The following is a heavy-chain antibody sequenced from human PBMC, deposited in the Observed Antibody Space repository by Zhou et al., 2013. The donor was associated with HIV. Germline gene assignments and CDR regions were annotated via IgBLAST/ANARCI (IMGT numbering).Heavy chain of an antibody. Sequence: QVQLVQSGAEVKKPGSSVKVSCKASGGTFSSYAISWVRQAPGQGLEWMGRIIPILGIANYAQKFQGRVTITADKSTSTAYMELSSLRSEDTAVYYCARDRRALELPCSGGSCYRRTDGGSLLVYWGQGTLVTVSS. V-gene: IGHV1-69*04. J-gene: IGHJ4*02. D-gene: IGHD2-15*01. CDR1: GGTFSSYA. CDR2: IIPILGIA. CDR3: ARDRRALELPCSGGSCYRRTDGGSLLVY.